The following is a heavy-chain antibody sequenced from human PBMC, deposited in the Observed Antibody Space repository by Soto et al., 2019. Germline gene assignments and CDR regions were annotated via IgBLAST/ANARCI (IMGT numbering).Heavy chain of an antibody. CDR1: GFSFSSYE. CDR2: ISSSYSTT. CDR3: ARDSLAVAEFFDC. D-gene: IGHD6-19*01. Sequence: GGSLRLSCAASGFSFSSYEMNWVRQAPGKGLEWVSYISSSYSTTYYADSVKGRFTISRDNGKNSLFLQMNSLRAEDTAVYYCARDSLAVAEFFDCWGQGTLVTVSS. J-gene: IGHJ4*02. V-gene: IGHV3-48*03.